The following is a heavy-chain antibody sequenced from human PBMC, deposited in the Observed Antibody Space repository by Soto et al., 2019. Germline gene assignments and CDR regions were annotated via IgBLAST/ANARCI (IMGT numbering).Heavy chain of an antibody. J-gene: IGHJ3*02. D-gene: IGHD2-15*01. CDR3: ARDRYCSGGSCYVYDAFDI. CDR2: IWYDGSNK. V-gene: IGHV3-33*01. CDR1: GFTFSSYG. Sequence: QVQLVESGGGVVQPGRSLRLSCAASGFTFSSYGMHWVRQAPGKGLEWVAVIWYDGSNKYYAASVKGRFTISRDNSKNSLNLQMICLRAENTAVYYCARDRYCSGGSCYVYDAFDIWGQGTMVTVSS.